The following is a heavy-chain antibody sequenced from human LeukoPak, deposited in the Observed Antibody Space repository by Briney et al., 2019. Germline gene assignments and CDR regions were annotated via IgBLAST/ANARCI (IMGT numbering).Heavy chain of an antibody. CDR3: AKSNPIIVLMVYASFDY. Sequence: AGGSLRLSCAASGFTFSSYAMSWVRQAPGKGLEWVSVISGSSGTTYYADSVKGRFTISRDNSKNTLYLQMNSLRAEDTAVYYCAKSNPIIVLMVYASFDYWGQGTLVTVSS. CDR2: ISGSSGTT. D-gene: IGHD2-8*01. J-gene: IGHJ4*02. V-gene: IGHV3-23*01. CDR1: GFTFSSYA.